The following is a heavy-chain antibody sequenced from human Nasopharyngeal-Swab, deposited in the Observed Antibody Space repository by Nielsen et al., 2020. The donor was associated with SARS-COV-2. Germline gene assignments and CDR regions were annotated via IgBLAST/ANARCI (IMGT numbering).Heavy chain of an antibody. CDR1: GFTFSSYG. Sequence: GESLKISCAASGFTFSSYGMHWVRQAPGKGLEWVAVIWYDGSNKYYADSVKGRFTISRDNSKNTLYLQMNSLRAGDTAVYYCARDGAPGDSGSYYGMDVWGQGTTVTVSS. CDR2: IWYDGSNK. CDR3: ARDGAPGDSGSYYGMDV. D-gene: IGHD1-26*01. J-gene: IGHJ6*02. V-gene: IGHV3-33*01.